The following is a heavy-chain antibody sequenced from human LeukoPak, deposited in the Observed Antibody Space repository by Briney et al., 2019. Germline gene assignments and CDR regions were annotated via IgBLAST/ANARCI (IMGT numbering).Heavy chain of an antibody. D-gene: IGHD4-17*01. J-gene: IGHJ4*02. V-gene: IGHV3-23*01. Sequence: GGSLRLSCAASGFTFSSYAMSGVRQAPGKGLEWVSTISGRGGTTYFADSVKGRFTISSDNSKITLYLQMNSLRAEDTAVFYCAKANGDLLLDYWGQGTLVTVSS. CDR3: AKANGDLLLDY. CDR2: ISGRGGTT. CDR1: GFTFSSYA.